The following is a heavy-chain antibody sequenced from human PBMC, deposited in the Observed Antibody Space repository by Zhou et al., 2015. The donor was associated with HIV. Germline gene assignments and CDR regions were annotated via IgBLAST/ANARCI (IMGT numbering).Heavy chain of an antibody. D-gene: IGHD2-2*02. CDR2: IIPIFGTA. J-gene: IGHJ3*02. CDR3: ARDSIFEDIVVVPAAIIRAFDI. V-gene: IGHV1-69*01. CDR1: GGTFSSYA. Sequence: QVQLVQSGAEVKKPGSSVKVSCKASGGTFSSYAISWVRQAPGQGLEWMGGIIPIFGTANYAQKFQGRVTITADESTSTAYMELSSLRSEDTAVYYCARDSIFEDIVVVPAAIIRAFDIWGQGTMVTVSS.